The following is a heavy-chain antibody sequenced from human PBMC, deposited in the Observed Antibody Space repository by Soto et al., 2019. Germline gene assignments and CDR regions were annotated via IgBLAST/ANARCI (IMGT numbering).Heavy chain of an antibody. CDR2: ISSSSSYI. Sequence: GGSLRLSCAASGFTFSSYSMNWVRQAPGKGLEWVASISSSSSYIYYADSVKGRFTISRDKAKNSLFLQMSSLRAEDSALYYCARTQGKAAGNYGMDAWGQGTTVTVSS. J-gene: IGHJ6*02. V-gene: IGHV3-21*01. CDR1: GFTFSSYS. D-gene: IGHD6-13*01. CDR3: ARTQGKAAGNYGMDA.